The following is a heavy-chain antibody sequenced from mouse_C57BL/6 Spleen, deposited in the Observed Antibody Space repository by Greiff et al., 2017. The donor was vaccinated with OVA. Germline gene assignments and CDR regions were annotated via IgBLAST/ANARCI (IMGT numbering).Heavy chain of an antibody. V-gene: IGHV1-82*01. CDR1: GYAFSSSW. CDR3: ARETAQATSY. D-gene: IGHD3-2*02. J-gene: IGHJ3*01. Sequence: QVQLQQSGPELVKPGASVKISCKASGYAFSSSWMNWVKQRPGKGLEWIGRIYPGDGDTNYNGKFKGKATLTAYKSSSTAYMQLSSLTSEDSAVYFCARETAQATSYWGQGTLVTVSA. CDR2: IYPGDGDT.